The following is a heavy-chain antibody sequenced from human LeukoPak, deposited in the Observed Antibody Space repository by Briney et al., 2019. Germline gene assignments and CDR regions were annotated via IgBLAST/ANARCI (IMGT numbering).Heavy chain of an antibody. Sequence: SETLSLTCTFSVDSSSNFYWNWVRQPAGKGLEWIGRIYTSGSTDYNPSLRSRVTMSVDTSRNQFSLKLTSMTAADTAVYYCARESKSYDGSGFYHDYWGQGTLVAVSS. J-gene: IGHJ4*02. CDR2: IYTSGST. D-gene: IGHD3-22*01. CDR3: ARESKSYDGSGFYHDY. V-gene: IGHV4-4*07. CDR1: VDSSSNFY.